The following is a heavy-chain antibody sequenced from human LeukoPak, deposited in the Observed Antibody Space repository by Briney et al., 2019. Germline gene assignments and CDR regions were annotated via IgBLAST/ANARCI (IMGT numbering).Heavy chain of an antibody. CDR2: IKQDGSEK. CDR1: GFTFSSYW. J-gene: IGHJ4*02. D-gene: IGHD3-9*01. Sequence: GGSLRLSCAASGFTFSSYWMSWVRQAPGKGLEWVANIKQDGSEKYYVDSVKGRFTISRDNAKNSLYLQMNSLRAEDTAVCYCARDYDILTGYRFDYWGQGTLVTVSS. V-gene: IGHV3-7*01. CDR3: ARDYDILTGYRFDY.